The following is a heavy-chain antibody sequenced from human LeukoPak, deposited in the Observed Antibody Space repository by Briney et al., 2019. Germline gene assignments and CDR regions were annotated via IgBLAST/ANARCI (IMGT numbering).Heavy chain of an antibody. CDR2: IYYSGST. CDR3: ARGKWVAAAGMLDY. D-gene: IGHD6-13*01. J-gene: IGHJ4*02. Sequence: PSETLSLTCTVSGGSISSGDYYWSWIRQPPGKGLEWIGYIYYSGSTYYNPSLKSRVTISVDTSKNQFSLKLSSVTAADTAVYYSARGKWVAAAGMLDYWGQGTLVTVSS. CDR1: GGSISSGDYY. V-gene: IGHV4-30-4*08.